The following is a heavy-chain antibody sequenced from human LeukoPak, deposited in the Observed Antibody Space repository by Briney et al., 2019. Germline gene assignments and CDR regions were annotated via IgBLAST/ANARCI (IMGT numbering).Heavy chain of an antibody. CDR1: GDSITNGGYY. V-gene: IGHV4-61*02. CDR2: VYLSGST. CDR3: ARRSLRGSGHHGNAFDI. Sequence: PSQTLSLTCTVSGDSITNGGYYWSWVRQPAGRGLEWIGRVYLSGSTNYNPSLKSRVAMSFDASKRQFFLQLSSVTAADTAVYYCARRSLRGSGHHGNAFDIWGPGTMVTVPS. D-gene: IGHD5/OR15-5a*01. J-gene: IGHJ3*02.